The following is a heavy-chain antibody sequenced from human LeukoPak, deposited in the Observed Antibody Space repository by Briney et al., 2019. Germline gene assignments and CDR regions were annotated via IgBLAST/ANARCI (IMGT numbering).Heavy chain of an antibody. CDR1: GGSISSYY. CDR3: ARQEALDSFDY. V-gene: IGHV4-59*08. Sequence: PSETLSLTCTVSGGSISSYYWSWIRQPPGKGLEWIGYIYYSGSTNYNPSLKSRVTISVDTSKNQFSLKLSSVTAADTAVYYCARQEALDSFDYWGQGTLVTVSS. J-gene: IGHJ4*02. CDR2: IYYSGST.